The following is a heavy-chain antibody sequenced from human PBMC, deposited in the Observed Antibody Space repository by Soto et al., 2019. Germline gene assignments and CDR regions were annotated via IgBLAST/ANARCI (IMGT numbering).Heavy chain of an antibody. CDR1: GASISNYY. Sequence: SETLSLTXTVSGASISNYYWSWVRQPPGKGLEWIAYIHYNGNTNYNPSLTSRVTMSLDTSKNQFSLKLLSVAAADTAVYYCASLPCQRSSESCTSCCAFGQWGQGTLVTVS. J-gene: IGHJ4*02. CDR2: IHYNGNT. CDR3: ASLPCQRSSESCTSCCAFGQ. D-gene: IGHD2-2*01. V-gene: IGHV4-59*01.